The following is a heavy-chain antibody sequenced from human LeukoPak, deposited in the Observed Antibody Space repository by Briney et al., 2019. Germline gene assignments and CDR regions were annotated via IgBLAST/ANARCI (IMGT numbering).Heavy chain of an antibody. V-gene: IGHV1-2*04. CDR3: ARGEDTAMVRNYYGMDV. J-gene: IGHJ6*04. CDR1: GYTCTGYY. D-gene: IGHD5-18*01. Sequence: ASVKVSCKASGYTCTGYYMHWVRQAPGQGLEWMGWINPNSGGTNYAQKFQGWVTMTRDTSISTAYMELSRLRSDDTAVYYCARGEDTAMVRNYYGMDVWGKGTTVTVSS. CDR2: INPNSGGT.